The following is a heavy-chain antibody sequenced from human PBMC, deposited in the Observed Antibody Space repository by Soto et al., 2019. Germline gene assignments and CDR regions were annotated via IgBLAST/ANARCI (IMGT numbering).Heavy chain of an antibody. CDR1: GFTFSSYG. CDR2: ISYDGSNK. V-gene: IGHV3-30*18. Sequence: GGSLRLSCAASGFTFSSYGMHWVRQAPGKGLEWVAVISYDGSNKYYADSVKGRFTISRDNSKNTLYLQMNSLRAEDTAVYYCAKGKHCTNGVCYTGFAAPQNYYYYGMDVWGQGTTVTVSS. D-gene: IGHD2-8*01. CDR3: AKGKHCTNGVCYTGFAAPQNYYYYGMDV. J-gene: IGHJ6*02.